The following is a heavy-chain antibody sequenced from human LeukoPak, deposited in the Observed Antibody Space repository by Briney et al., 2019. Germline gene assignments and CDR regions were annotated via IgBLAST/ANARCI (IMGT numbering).Heavy chain of an antibody. CDR2: VFYNGAT. D-gene: IGHD2-21*01. CDR1: GGSISSHY. CDR3: ARDGLWWGDY. Sequence: SETLSLTCTVSGGSISSHYWSWIRQPPGKGLEWIGTVFYNGATQYSPSLRSRVTISVDTSKNQFSLKLSSVTAADTAVYYCARDGLWWGDYWGQGTLVTVSS. V-gene: IGHV4-59*11. J-gene: IGHJ4*02.